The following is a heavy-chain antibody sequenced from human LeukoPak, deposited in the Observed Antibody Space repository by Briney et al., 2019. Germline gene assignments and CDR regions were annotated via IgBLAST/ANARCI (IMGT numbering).Heavy chain of an antibody. Sequence: GGSLRLSCAASGFTFSSYAMSWVRQAPGKGLEWVSAISGSGGSTYYADSVKGRFTVSRDNSKNTLYLQMNSLRAEDTAVYYCAKGLWELLWFDPWGQGTLVTVSS. V-gene: IGHV3-23*01. J-gene: IGHJ5*02. CDR3: AKGLWELLWFDP. D-gene: IGHD1-26*01. CDR1: GFTFSSYA. CDR2: ISGSGGST.